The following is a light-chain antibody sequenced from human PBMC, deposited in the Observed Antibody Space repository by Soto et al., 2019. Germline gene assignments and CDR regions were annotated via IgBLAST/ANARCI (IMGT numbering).Light chain of an antibody. V-gene: IGKV3-15*01. CDR2: GAS. CDR3: QQFSSYPLT. Sequence: EIVLTQSPATLSLSPGERATLSCRASQSVSSYLAWYQQKPGQAPRLLIYGASSRATGIPVRFSGSGSGTEFTLTISSLQSEDFAVYYCQQFSSYPLTFGGGTKVDIK. CDR1: QSVSSY. J-gene: IGKJ4*01.